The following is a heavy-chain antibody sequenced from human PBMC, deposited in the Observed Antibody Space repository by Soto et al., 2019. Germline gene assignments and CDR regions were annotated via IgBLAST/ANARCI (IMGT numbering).Heavy chain of an antibody. CDR2: ICSSSSYI. Sequence: EVQLVESGGGLVKPGGSLRLSCAASGFTFSSYSMNWVRQAPRKGLEWVSSICSSSSYIYYADSVKGRFTTSRDNAKNSLYLQRNTLRAADTTLYSCASEGGDNWNDGNYSYYYYMDVWGKGTTVTFSS. V-gene: IGHV3-21*01. CDR1: GFTFSSYS. J-gene: IGHJ6*03. D-gene: IGHD1-1*01. CDR3: ASEGGDNWNDGNYSYYYYMDV.